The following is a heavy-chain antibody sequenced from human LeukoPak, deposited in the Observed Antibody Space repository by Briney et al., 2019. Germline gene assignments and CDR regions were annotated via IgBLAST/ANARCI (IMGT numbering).Heavy chain of an antibody. Sequence: GRSLRLSCAASGFTFSSYAMHWVRQAPGKGLEWVAVISYDGSNKYYADSVKGRFTISRDNSKNTLYLQMNSLRAEDTAVYYCAGERTTTDAFDIWGQGTMVTVSS. D-gene: IGHD4-17*01. V-gene: IGHV3-30-3*01. CDR1: GFTFSSYA. J-gene: IGHJ3*02. CDR3: AGERTTTDAFDI. CDR2: ISYDGSNK.